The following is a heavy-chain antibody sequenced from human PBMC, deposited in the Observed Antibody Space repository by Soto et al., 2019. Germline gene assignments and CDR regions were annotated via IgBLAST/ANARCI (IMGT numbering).Heavy chain of an antibody. J-gene: IGHJ6*02. CDR2: IYPCDSDT. V-gene: IGHV5-51*01. CDR3: ARGRCSSTSCYPNYYYYYGMEV. Sequence: GESLKISCKGSGYSFTSYWIGWVRQMPGKGLEWMGIIYPCDSDTRYSPSFQGQVTISADKSISTAYLQWSSLKASDTAMYYCARGRCSSTSCYPNYYYYYGMEVWGQGTTVTVSS. D-gene: IGHD2-2*01. CDR1: GYSFTSYW.